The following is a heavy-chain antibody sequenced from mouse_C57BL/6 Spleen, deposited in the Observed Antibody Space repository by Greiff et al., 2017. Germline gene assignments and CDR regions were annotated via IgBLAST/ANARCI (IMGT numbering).Heavy chain of an antibody. CDR1: GYTFTSYW. CDR3: TRSPTGVFDY. V-gene: IGHV1-64*01. D-gene: IGHD4-1*02. CDR2: IHPNSGST. Sequence: LQQPGAELVKPGASVKLSCKASGYTFTSYWMHWVKQRPGQGLEWIGMIHPNSGSTNYNETFKRKATLTVDKSSSTAYMQLSSLTSEDSAVYYCTRSPTGVFDYWGQGTTLTVSS. J-gene: IGHJ2*01.